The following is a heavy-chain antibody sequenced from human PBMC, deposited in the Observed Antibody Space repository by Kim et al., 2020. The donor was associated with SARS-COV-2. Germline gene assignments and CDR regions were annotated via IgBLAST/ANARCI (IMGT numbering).Heavy chain of an antibody. CDR3: GKDDPAAGRGPAGWFDP. J-gene: IGHJ5*02. CDR2: MSGSGGST. Sequence: GGSLRLSCAASGFTFSSYAMSWVRQAPGKGLEWVSVMSGSGGSTYYADSVKGRCTISRDNSKNTLYLQMKSLRAEDTAVYYCGKDDPAAGRGPAGWFDPWGQGTLVTVSS. V-gene: IGHV3-23*01. D-gene: IGHD6-13*01. CDR1: GFTFSSYA.